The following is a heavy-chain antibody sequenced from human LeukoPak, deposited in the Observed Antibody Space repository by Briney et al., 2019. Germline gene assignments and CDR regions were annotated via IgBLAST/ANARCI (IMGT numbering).Heavy chain of an antibody. J-gene: IGHJ4*02. V-gene: IGHV3-15*04. CDR1: GFTFSSYS. Sequence: GGSLRLSCAASGFTFSSYSMNRVRQAPGKGLEWVGRIESRTNGGSTDYAAPVKGRFTISRDDSKNTLYLQMNSLKTEDTAVYYCTRESPQLDYWGQGTLVTVSS. CDR3: TRESPQLDY. CDR2: IESRTNGGST.